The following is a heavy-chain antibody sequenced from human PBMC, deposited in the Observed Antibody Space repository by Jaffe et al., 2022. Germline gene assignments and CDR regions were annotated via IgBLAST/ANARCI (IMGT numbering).Heavy chain of an antibody. CDR2: ISGSGGTT. Sequence: EVQLLESGGGLVQPGGSLRLSCAASGFTFSSYAMTWVRQAPGKGLEWVSAISGSGGTTYYAESVKGRFTISRDNSKNTLFLQMNSLRVEDTAVYYCAKVPYCSGGSCYSYAFDIWGQGTMVTVSS. CDR3: AKVPYCSGGSCYSYAFDI. CDR1: GFTFSSYA. J-gene: IGHJ3*02. V-gene: IGHV3-23*01. D-gene: IGHD2-15*01.